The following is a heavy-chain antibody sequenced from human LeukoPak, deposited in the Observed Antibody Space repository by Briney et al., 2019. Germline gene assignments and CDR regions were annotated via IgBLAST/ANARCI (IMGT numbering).Heavy chain of an antibody. CDR2: IRYDGSNK. CDR3: AKETVRCELLGLDY. D-gene: IGHD1-26*01. V-gene: IGHV3-30*02. CDR1: GFTFSSYG. Sequence: GGSLRLSCAASGFTFSSYGMHWVRQAPGKGLEWVAFIRYDGSNKYYADSVKGRFTISRDNSKNTLYLQMNSLRAEDTAVYYCAKETVRCELLGLDYWGPGALVTVSS. J-gene: IGHJ4*02.